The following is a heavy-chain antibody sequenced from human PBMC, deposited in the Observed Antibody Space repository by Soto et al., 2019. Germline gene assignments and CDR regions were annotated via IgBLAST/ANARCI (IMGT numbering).Heavy chain of an antibody. Sequence: TSETLSLTCAVYGGSFSGYYWSWIRQPPGKGLEWIGEINHSGSTNYNPSLKSRVTISVDTSKNQFSLKLSSVTAADTAVYYCARGPITMVRGVLDYWGQGTLVTVSS. J-gene: IGHJ4*02. CDR3: ARGPITMVRGVLDY. CDR1: GGSFSGYY. D-gene: IGHD3-10*01. V-gene: IGHV4-34*01. CDR2: INHSGST.